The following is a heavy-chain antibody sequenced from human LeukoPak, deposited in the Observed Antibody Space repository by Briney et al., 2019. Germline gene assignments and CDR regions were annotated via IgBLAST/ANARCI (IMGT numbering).Heavy chain of an antibody. V-gene: IGHV3-23*01. Sequence: GGSLRLSCVASGFTFSSYAMSWVRQAPGKGLEWVSAISGSGGSTYYADSVKGRFTISRDNSKNTLYLQMNSLRAEDTAVYYCAKDGRYYYGFRGYYYYMDVWGKGTTVTISS. CDR1: GFTFSSYA. J-gene: IGHJ6*03. CDR3: AKDGRYYYGFRGYYYYMDV. D-gene: IGHD3-10*01. CDR2: ISGSGGST.